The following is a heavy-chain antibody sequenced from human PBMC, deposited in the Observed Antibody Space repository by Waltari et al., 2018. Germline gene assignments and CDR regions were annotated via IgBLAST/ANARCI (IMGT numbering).Heavy chain of an antibody. CDR2: ISWNSGSI. CDR1: GFTFDDYA. D-gene: IGHD3-16*01. V-gene: IGHV3-9*01. CDR3: AKGLGAARKNEYEY. Sequence: EVQLVESGGGLVQPGRSLRLSCAASGFTFDDYAMHWVRQAPGKGLEWVSGISWNSGSIGYADSVKGRFTISRDNAKNSLYLQMNSLRAEDTAFYYCAKGLGAARKNEYEYWGKG. J-gene: IGHJ4*02.